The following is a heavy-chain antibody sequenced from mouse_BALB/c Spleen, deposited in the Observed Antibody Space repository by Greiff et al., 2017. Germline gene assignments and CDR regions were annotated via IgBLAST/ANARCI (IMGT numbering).Heavy chain of an antibody. CDR3: AGYDYGTWFAY. D-gene: IGHD2-4*01. CDR1: GFTFSSYG. V-gene: IGHV5-6*01. CDR2: ISSGGSYT. Sequence: EVKLMESGGDLVKPGGSLKLSCAASGFTFSSYGMSWVRQTPDKRLEWVATISSGGSYTYYPDSVKGRFTISRDNAKNTLYLQMSSLKSEDTAMYYCAGYDYGTWFAYWGQGTLVTVSA. J-gene: IGHJ3*01.